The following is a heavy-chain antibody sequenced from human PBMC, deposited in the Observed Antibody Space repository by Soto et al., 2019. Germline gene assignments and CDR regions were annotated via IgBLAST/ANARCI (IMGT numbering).Heavy chain of an antibody. Sequence: GGSLRLSCTASGFTFGDYAMSWFRQAPGKGLEWVGFIRSKAYGGTTEYPASVKGNFTLSRDDSKSIAYLQINSLKTEDTAVYYCTREYPYCSSTSCSTNPPFDYWGQGTLVTVSS. CDR2: IRSKAYGGTT. J-gene: IGHJ4*02. CDR1: GFTFGDYA. CDR3: TREYPYCSSTSCSTNPPFDY. D-gene: IGHD2-2*02. V-gene: IGHV3-49*03.